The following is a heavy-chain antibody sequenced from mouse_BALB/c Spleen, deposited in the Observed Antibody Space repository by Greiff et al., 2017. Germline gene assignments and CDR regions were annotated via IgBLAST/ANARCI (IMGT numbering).Heavy chain of an antibody. CDR3: ARQRGAMDY. J-gene: IGHJ4*01. V-gene: IGHV5-12-1*01. CDR2: ISSGGGST. Sequence: EVHLVESGGGLVKPGGSLKLSCAASGFAFSSYDMSWVRQTPEKRLEWVAYISSGGGSTYYPDTVKGRFTISRDNAKNTLYLQMSSLKSEDTAMYYCARQRGAMDYWGQGTSVTVSS. CDR1: GFAFSSYD.